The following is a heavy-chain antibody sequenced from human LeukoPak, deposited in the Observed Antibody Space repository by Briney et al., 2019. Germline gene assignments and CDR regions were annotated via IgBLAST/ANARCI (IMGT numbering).Heavy chain of an antibody. CDR1: GGPISSYY. J-gene: IGHJ3*02. V-gene: IGHV4-59*01. D-gene: IGHD6-19*01. CDR3: ARGRGRGWSSEVGAFDI. Sequence: PSETLSLTCTVSGGPISSYYWTWLRQSPGKGLEGIGCLLYSGRTNYNPSLKTQVTISIDTSKKRFSLNLSSVTAADTAVYYCARGRGRGWSSEVGAFDIWGQGRMVTVSA. CDR2: LLYSGRT.